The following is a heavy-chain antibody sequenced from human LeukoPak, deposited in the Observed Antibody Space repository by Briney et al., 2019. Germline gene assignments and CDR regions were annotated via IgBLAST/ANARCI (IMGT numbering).Heavy chain of an antibody. CDR2: INPSGGST. D-gene: IGHD5-24*01. CDR1: GYTFTSYY. Sequence: EASVTVSCTASGYTFTSYYIHWVRQAPGQGLEWMGEINPSGGSTNYPHKFQGRTTTIRDTSTHTVHMEHTSPAAENTAEYYFARDLKRQDVAPIDMATTGDGDYWGQGTLVSVSS. J-gene: IGHJ4*02. CDR3: ARDLKRQDVAPIDMATTGDGDY. V-gene: IGHV1-46*01.